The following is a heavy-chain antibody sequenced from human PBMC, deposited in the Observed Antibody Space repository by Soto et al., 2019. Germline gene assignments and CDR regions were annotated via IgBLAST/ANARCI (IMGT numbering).Heavy chain of an antibody. V-gene: IGHV5-10-1*01. CDR3: ARLYCTTDTCDSWFDP. Sequence: GESLKISCTGFGYTFTTSWISWVRQMPGKGLEWMGRIDPRDSYINYSPSFQGHVTISVDKSINTAYLQWGSLKASDTAMYYCARLYCTTDTCDSWFDPWGQGTLVTVSS. CDR2: IDPRDSYI. J-gene: IGHJ5*02. D-gene: IGHD2-2*01. CDR1: GYTFTTSW.